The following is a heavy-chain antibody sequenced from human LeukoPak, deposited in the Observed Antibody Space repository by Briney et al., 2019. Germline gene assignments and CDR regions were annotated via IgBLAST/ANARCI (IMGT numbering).Heavy chain of an antibody. V-gene: IGHV3-23*01. Sequence: GGSLRLSCAASGFTFSSYAMTWVRQAPGKGLEWVSAISGSGDNTYYADSVKGRFTISRDNSKNTLYLQMDSLRAEDTAVYYCAKDLMWIYDALDVWGQGTTVTVSS. CDR1: GFTFSSYA. CDR2: ISGSGDNT. D-gene: IGHD2-8*01. CDR3: AKDLMWIYDALDV. J-gene: IGHJ6*02.